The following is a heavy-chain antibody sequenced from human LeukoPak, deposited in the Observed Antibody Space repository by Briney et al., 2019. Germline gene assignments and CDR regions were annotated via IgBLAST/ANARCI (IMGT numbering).Heavy chain of an antibody. CDR2: ISGRSSYI. D-gene: IGHD6-13*01. Sequence: GGSLRLSCAASGFTVSSNYMSWVRQAPGKGLEWVSSISGRSSYIYYVDSVKGRFTISRDNAKNSLFLQMDSLRAEDTAVYYCARDQKAVGTDFDYWGQGTLITVSS. J-gene: IGHJ4*02. CDR3: ARDQKAVGTDFDY. CDR1: GFTVSSNY. V-gene: IGHV3-21*01.